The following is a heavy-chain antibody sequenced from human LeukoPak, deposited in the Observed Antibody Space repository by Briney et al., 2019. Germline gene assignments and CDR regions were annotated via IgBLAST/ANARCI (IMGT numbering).Heavy chain of an antibody. Sequence: PSETLSLTWTVSGGSISSYYWSWIRQPPGKGLEWIGYIYYSGSTNYNPSLKSRVTISVDTSKNQFSLKLSSVTAADTAVYYCAREGYYGSGSYNWFDPWGQGTLVTVSS. CDR1: GGSISSYY. J-gene: IGHJ5*02. V-gene: IGHV4-59*01. CDR3: AREGYYGSGSYNWFDP. CDR2: IYYSGST. D-gene: IGHD3-10*01.